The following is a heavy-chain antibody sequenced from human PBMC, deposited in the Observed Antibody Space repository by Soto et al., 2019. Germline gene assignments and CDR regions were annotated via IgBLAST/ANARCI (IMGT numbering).Heavy chain of an antibody. D-gene: IGHD2-15*01. CDR3: AREDRYYGMDV. V-gene: IGHV1-18*01. J-gene: IGHJ6*02. CDR2: ISPKNGNT. Sequence: ASVKVSCKTAGYTFSSYETGWVRQAPGQGLEWMGWISPKNGNTNYAQKFQGRVTMTTDTSTNTAYMELRSLRSDDTAVYYCAREDRYYGMDVWGQGTTVTVSS. CDR1: GYTFSSYE.